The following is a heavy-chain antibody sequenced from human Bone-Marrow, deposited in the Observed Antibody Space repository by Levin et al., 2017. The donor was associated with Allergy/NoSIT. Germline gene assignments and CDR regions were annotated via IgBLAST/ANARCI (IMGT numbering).Heavy chain of an antibody. CDR1: GGSISSYY. J-gene: IGHJ4*02. CDR3: ARSPVKVAPFDY. Sequence: PSETLSLTCTVSGGSISSYYWSWIRQPPGKGLEWIGYIYYSGSTNYNPSLKSRVTISVDTSKNQFSLKLSSVTAADTAVYYCARSPVKVAPFDYWGQGTLVTVSS. CDR2: IYYSGST. V-gene: IGHV4-59*08. D-gene: IGHD2-15*01.